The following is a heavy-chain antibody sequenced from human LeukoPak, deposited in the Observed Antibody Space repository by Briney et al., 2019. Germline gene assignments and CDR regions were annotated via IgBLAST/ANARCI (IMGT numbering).Heavy chain of an antibody. Sequence: PGRSLRLSCAASGFTFSSYAMHWVRQAPGKGLEWVAVISYDGSNKYYADSVKGRFTISRDNSKNTLYLQMNSLRAEDTAVYYCGRYHGSYYYFDYWGQGTLVTVSS. J-gene: IGHJ4*02. V-gene: IGHV3-30-3*01. D-gene: IGHD1-26*01. CDR1: GFTFSSYA. CDR2: ISYDGSNK. CDR3: GRYHGSYYYFDY.